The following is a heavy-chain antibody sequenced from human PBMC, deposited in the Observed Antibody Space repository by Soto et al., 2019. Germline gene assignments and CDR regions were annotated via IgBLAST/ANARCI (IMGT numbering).Heavy chain of an antibody. CDR1: GGSFSGYQ. CDR2: INDSGDI. Sequence: SETLSLTCAVYGGSFSGYQWSWIRQTPGKGLEWIGGINDSGDINYNPSLKSRVTILVDSPKEQISLRLSSVTAADTAVYYCARGLILWFGELSRRGGYYYYMDVWGKGTTVTVAS. CDR3: ARGLILWFGELSRRGGYYYYMDV. V-gene: IGHV4-34*01. D-gene: IGHD3-10*01. J-gene: IGHJ6*03.